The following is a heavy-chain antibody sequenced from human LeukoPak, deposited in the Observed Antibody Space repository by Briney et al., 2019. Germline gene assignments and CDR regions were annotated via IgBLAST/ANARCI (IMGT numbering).Heavy chain of an antibody. CDR2: INHSGST. Sequence: SETLSLTCAAYGGSFSGYYWTWIRQPPGKGLEWIGEINHSGSTNYNPSLKSRVTISVDTSRNQLSLILTSVTAADTAVYFCARVRAAGSFDIWGQGTMVTVSS. CDR1: GGSFSGYY. V-gene: IGHV4-34*01. J-gene: IGHJ3*02. CDR3: ARVRAAGSFDI.